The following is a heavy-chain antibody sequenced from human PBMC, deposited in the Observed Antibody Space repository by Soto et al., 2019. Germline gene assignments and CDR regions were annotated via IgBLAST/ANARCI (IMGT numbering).Heavy chain of an antibody. D-gene: IGHD2-21*02. CDR1: GFTFTSSA. Sequence: EASVKVSCKTSGFTFTSSAIQWVRQARGQRLEWIGWIVVGSDNTNYAQKFQERVTITRDLSTNTIYMDLSGLRSEDTAVYYCARDLWGYCGTDCYPLDVWGQGTTVTVSS. V-gene: IGHV1-58*02. J-gene: IGHJ6*02. CDR3: ARDLWGYCGTDCYPLDV. CDR2: IVVGSDNT.